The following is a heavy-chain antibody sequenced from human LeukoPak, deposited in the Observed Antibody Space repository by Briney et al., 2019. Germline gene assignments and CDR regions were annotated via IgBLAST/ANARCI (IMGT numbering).Heavy chain of an antibody. CDR3: ARDYQGGYFDS. V-gene: IGHV4-59*01. Sequence: SETLSLTCTVSGDSISSYYWSWIRQPPGKGLEWIGYIYYSGSTNYNPSLKSRVTISIDTSKNQFSLNLSSVTAADTAVYYCARDYQGGYFDSWCQGTLVTVSS. J-gene: IGHJ4*02. CDR2: IYYSGST. D-gene: IGHD2-15*01. CDR1: GDSISSYY.